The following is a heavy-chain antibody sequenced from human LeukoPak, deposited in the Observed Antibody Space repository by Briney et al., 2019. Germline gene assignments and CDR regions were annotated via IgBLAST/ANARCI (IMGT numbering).Heavy chain of an antibody. CDR1: GFTFSTYV. CDR3: AKGISSGNWFGDC. D-gene: IGHD6-13*01. J-gene: IGHJ4*02. CDR2: VSETGAGT. Sequence: PGGSLRLSCAASGFTFSTYVMNWVRQAPGEGLEWVSSVSETGAGTFYPDSVKGRFTISRDNSKNPLYLQMDSLRADDTAIYYCAKGISSGNWFGDCWGLGTLVTVSS. V-gene: IGHV3-23*01.